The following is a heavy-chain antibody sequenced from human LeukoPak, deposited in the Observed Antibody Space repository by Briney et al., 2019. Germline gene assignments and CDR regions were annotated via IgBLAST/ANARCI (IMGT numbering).Heavy chain of an antibody. J-gene: IGHJ4*02. Sequence: PGRSLRLSCAASGFTFSSYAMHWVRQAPGKGLEWVANIKQTGSEKHYVDSVKGRFTISRDNTKNSVYLQMNSLRVEDTAVYYCARGPTRANSSDYWGQGTLVTVSS. V-gene: IGHV3-7*01. CDR1: GFTFSSYA. D-gene: IGHD2/OR15-2a*01. CDR2: IKQTGSEK. CDR3: ARGPTRANSSDY.